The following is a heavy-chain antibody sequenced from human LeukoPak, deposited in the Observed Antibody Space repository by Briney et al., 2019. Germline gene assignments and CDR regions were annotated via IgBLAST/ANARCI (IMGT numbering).Heavy chain of an antibody. CDR2: IIPIFGTA. V-gene: IGHV1-69*13. Sequence: SVKVSCKASGGTFSSYAISWVRQAPGQGLEWMGGIIPIFGTANYAQKFQGRVTITADESTSTAYMELSSLRSEDTAVYYCARVSTYYYDSSGKGTNYDYWGQGTLVTVSS. D-gene: IGHD3-22*01. J-gene: IGHJ4*02. CDR1: GGTFSSYA. CDR3: ARVSTYYYDSSGKGTNYDY.